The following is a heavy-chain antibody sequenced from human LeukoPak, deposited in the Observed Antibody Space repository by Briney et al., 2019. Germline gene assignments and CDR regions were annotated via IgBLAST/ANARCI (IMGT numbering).Heavy chain of an antibody. Sequence: GGSLRLSCATSGFIFSDYDMNWVRQAPGKGLEWVANIKQDGSEKYYVDSVKGRFTISRDNAKNSLYLQMNSLRAEDTAVYYCARDLEDIVVVVAATHCAFDIWGQGTMVTVSS. CDR1: GFIFSDYD. CDR2: IKQDGSEK. V-gene: IGHV3-7*01. CDR3: ARDLEDIVVVVAATHCAFDI. D-gene: IGHD2-15*01. J-gene: IGHJ3*02.